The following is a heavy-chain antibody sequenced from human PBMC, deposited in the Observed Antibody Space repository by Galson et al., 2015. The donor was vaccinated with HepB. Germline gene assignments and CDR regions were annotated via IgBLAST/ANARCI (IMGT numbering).Heavy chain of an antibody. CDR1: GFTFDDYA. Sequence: SLRLSCAASGFTFDDYAMHWVRQAPGKGLEWVSVIYSGGSTYYADSVKGRFTISRDNSKNTLYLQMNSLRAEDTAVYYCASSAGSRPYYGGMDVWGQGTTVTVSS. D-gene: IGHD3-16*01. V-gene: IGHV3-20*04. J-gene: IGHJ6*02. CDR2: IYSGGST. CDR3: ASSAGSRPYYGGMDV.